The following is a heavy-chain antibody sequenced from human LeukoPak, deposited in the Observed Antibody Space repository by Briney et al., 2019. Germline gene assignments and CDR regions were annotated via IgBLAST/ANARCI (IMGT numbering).Heavy chain of an antibody. D-gene: IGHD5-12*01. Sequence: ASVKVSCKASVYTFTSYGISWVRQAPGQGLEWMGWISAYNGNTNYAQKLQSRVTMTTDTSTSTAYMELRSLRSDDAAVYYCARDLAERLRFRFLGGLDPWGQGTLVTVSS. CDR2: ISAYNGNT. J-gene: IGHJ5*02. CDR1: VYTFTSYG. CDR3: ARDLAERLRFRFLGGLDP. V-gene: IGHV1-18*01.